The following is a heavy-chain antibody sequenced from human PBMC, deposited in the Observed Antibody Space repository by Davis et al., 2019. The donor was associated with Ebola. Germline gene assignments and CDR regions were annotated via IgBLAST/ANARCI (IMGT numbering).Heavy chain of an antibody. CDR2: ISGGYT. Sequence: PGGSLRLSCAASGFTFSSYAMHWVRQAPGKGLEWVAYISGGYTYYAESVKGRFTISRDSAKDSLYLHMDSLRDDDTAVYYCARVYNWGFDFWGQGTLVTVSS. CDR3: ARVYNWGFDF. D-gene: IGHD1-20*01. V-gene: IGHV3-48*02. J-gene: IGHJ4*02. CDR1: GFTFSSYA.